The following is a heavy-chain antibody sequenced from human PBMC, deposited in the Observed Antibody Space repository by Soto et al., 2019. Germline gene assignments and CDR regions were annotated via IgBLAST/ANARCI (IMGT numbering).Heavy chain of an antibody. CDR3: AKSPVERGNIVYYFDY. J-gene: IGHJ4*02. CDR1: GFTFSNYG. CDR2: ISYDGSNK. Sequence: GSLRLSCAASGFTFSNYGMHWVRQAPGKGLEWVAVISYDGSNKYYADSVKGRFTISRDNSKNTLYLQMNSLRAEDTAVYYCAKSPVERGNIVYYFDYWGQGTLVTVSS. D-gene: IGHD5-12*01. V-gene: IGHV3-30*18.